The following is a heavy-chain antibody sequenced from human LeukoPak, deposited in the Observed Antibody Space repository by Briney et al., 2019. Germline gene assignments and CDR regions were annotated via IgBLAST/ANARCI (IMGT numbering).Heavy chain of an antibody. CDR2: ISYDGSNK. CDR3: ARVLGRSTNAKFFDY. Sequence: GGSLRLSCAASGFTFSSYAMHWVRQAPGKGLEWVAVISYDGSNKYYADSVKGRFTISRDNSKNTLYLQMNSLRAEDTAVYYCARVLGRSTNAKFFDYWGQGTLVTVSS. CDR1: GFTFSSYA. J-gene: IGHJ4*02. V-gene: IGHV3-30*04. D-gene: IGHD2-2*01.